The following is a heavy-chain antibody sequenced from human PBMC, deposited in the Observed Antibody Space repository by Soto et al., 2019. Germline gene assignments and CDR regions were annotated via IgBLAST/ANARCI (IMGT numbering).Heavy chain of an antibody. Sequence: GGSLRLSCAASGFTFSSYGMHWVRQAPGKGLEWVAVISYDGSNKYYADSVKGRFTISRDNSKNTLYLQMNSLRAEDTAVYYCAKEAYYDSSGYYDYWGQGTLVTVSS. CDR3: AKEAYYDSSGYYDY. CDR2: ISYDGSNK. V-gene: IGHV3-30*18. J-gene: IGHJ4*02. D-gene: IGHD3-22*01. CDR1: GFTFSSYG.